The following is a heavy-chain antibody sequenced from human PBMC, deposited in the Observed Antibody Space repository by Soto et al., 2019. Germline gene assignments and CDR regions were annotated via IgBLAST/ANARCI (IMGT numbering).Heavy chain of an antibody. CDR3: ARYYYDSSGYDGMDV. J-gene: IGHJ6*02. Sequence: GGSLRLSCAASGSTFSSYWMHWVRQAPGNGLVWVARINSDGSSTSYADSVKGRFTVSRDTAKNSLYLQMSGLRAEDSAVYYCARYYYDSSGYDGMDVWRQGTTVTVSS. CDR1: GSTFSSYW. D-gene: IGHD3-22*01. V-gene: IGHV3-74*01. CDR2: INSDGSST.